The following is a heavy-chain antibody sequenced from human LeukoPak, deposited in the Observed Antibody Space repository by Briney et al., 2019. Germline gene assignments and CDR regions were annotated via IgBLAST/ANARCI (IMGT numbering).Heavy chain of an antibody. CDR2: IDKKANFYAT. J-gene: IGHJ5*02. Sequence: PGGSLRLSCAASGFSFSGSAIHWVRQSSGKGLEWVGHIDKKANFYATASAASVEGRFTISRDDSRNTAYLQMTSLKTEDTALYYCTRDSGTYNWLDPWGQGTLVIASS. D-gene: IGHD1-26*01. CDR1: GFSFSGSA. CDR3: TRDSGTYNWLDP. V-gene: IGHV3-73*01.